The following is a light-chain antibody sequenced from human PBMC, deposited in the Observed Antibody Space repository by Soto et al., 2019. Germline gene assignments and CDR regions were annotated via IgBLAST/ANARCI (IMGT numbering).Light chain of an antibody. CDR3: SSYAGSNNFVV. J-gene: IGLJ2*01. V-gene: IGLV2-8*01. CDR1: SSDVGAYNY. Sequence: QPVLTQPPSASGSPRQSVTISCTGTSSDVGAYNYVSWYQQHPGKAPKLMIYEVSKRPSGVPDRFSGSKSGNTASLTVSGLQAEDEADYYCSSYAGSNNFVVFGGGTKLTVL. CDR2: EVS.